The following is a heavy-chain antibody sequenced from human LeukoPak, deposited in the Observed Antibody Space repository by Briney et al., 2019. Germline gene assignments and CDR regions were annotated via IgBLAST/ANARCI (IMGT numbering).Heavy chain of an antibody. D-gene: IGHD4-17*01. Sequence: PSETLSLTCTVSGGSISSSSYYWGWIRQPPGKGLEWIGTIYYSGSTYYNPSLKSRVTISVDTSKNQFSLKLNSVTAADTAVYYCARSPWGDYNIFDYWGQGTLVTVSS. CDR3: ARSPWGDYNIFDY. J-gene: IGHJ4*02. V-gene: IGHV4-39*07. CDR1: GGSISSSSYY. CDR2: IYYSGST.